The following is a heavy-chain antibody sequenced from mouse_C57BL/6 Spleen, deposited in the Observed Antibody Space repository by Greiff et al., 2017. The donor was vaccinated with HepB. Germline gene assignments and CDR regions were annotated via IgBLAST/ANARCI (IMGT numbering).Heavy chain of an antibody. J-gene: IGHJ1*03. D-gene: IGHD1-1*01. CDR2: IYWDDDK. V-gene: IGHV8-12*01. Sequence: QVTLKVSGPGILQSSQTLSLTCSFSGFSLSTSGMGVSWLRQPSGKGLEWLAHIYWDDDKRYNPSLKSRLTISKDTSRNQVFLKITSVDTADTATDYCARTGYYGSSYDWYFDVWGTGTTVTVSS. CDR3: ARTGYYGSSYDWYFDV. CDR1: GFSLSTSGMG.